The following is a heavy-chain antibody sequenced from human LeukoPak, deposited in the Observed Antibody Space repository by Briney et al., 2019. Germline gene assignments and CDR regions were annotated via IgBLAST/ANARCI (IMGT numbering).Heavy chain of an antibody. CDR3: PRDRGIAMFGVPAPYYGMDV. J-gene: IGHJ6*02. V-gene: IGHV4-59*01. CDR1: GGSISSYY. CDR2: IYYSGST. Sequence: TSETLSLTCTVSGGSISSYYWSWLRQPPGKGLEWIGYIYYSGSTNYHPSLKSRVPISEDTSKNQFSLKLSSVTAGDTAVYYCPRDRGIAMFGVPAPYYGMDVWGQGTTVTVSS. D-gene: IGHD3-3*01.